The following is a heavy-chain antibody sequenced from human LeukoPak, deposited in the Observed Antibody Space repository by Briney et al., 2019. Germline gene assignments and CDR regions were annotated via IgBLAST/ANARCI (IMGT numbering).Heavy chain of an antibody. D-gene: IGHD2-2*01. V-gene: IGHV3-73*01. Sequence: GGSLRLSCAASGFTFSGSAMHWVRQASGKGLEWVGRIRSKANSYATAYAASVKGRFTISRDDSKNTAYLQMNSLKTEDTAVYYCTSRSTSCCDWGQGTLVTVSS. CDR3: TSRSTSCCD. CDR1: GFTFSGSA. J-gene: IGHJ4*02. CDR2: IRSKANSYAT.